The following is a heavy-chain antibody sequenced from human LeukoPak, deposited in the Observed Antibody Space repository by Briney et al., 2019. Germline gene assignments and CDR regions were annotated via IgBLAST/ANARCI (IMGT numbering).Heavy chain of an antibody. D-gene: IGHD1-1*01. CDR2: ISYSGST. CDR1: GGSVSSGSDY. V-gene: IGHV4-61*01. J-gene: IGHJ4*02. Sequence: SETLSLTCTVSGGSVSSGSDYWSWIRQPPGKGLEWIGHISYSGSTNYNPSLKSRVTISVDTSKNQFSLKLSSVTAADTAVYYCARGDNWNDFDYWGQGTLVTVSS. CDR3: ARGDNWNDFDY.